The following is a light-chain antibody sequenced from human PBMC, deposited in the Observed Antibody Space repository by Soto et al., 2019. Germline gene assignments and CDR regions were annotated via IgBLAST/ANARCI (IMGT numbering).Light chain of an antibody. V-gene: IGKV1-5*03. Sequence: DIPLTPSPSTLSASVGDIVTMLCRASQTVRSYLAWYQQKTGKAPNLLIYKASTLESGVPSRFSGSGSGTEFPLTISSLQPDDFATYYCQQYSSLWTVGQGTKVDIK. CDR3: QQYSSLWT. CDR2: KAS. CDR1: QTVRSY. J-gene: IGKJ1*01.